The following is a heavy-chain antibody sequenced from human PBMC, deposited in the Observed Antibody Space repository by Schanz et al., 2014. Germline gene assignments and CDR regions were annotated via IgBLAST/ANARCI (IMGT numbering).Heavy chain of an antibody. Sequence: VQLVESGGGLVRPGDSLRLSCAASGFTFSSYGMHWVRQVPGKGLEWVAVVCYDGSKKYYADSVKGRFTTSRDNSKNTMYLQMNSLRAEDTAVYYCVKDLQRELLRDDHYYGMDVWGQGTTVTVSS. CDR2: VCYDGSKK. J-gene: IGHJ6*02. CDR3: VKDLQRELLRDDHYYGMDV. V-gene: IGHV3-33*06. D-gene: IGHD1-26*01. CDR1: GFTFSSYG.